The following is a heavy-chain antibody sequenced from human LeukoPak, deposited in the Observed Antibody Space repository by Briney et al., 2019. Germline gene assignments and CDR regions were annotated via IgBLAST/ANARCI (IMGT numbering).Heavy chain of an antibody. D-gene: IGHD2-2*01. V-gene: IGHV4-59*01. Sequence: PSETLSLTCTVSGGSISSYYWSWIRQPPGKGLEWIGYIYYSGSTNYNPSLKSRVTISVGTSKNQFSLKLSSVTAADTAVYYCARVAYCSSTSCYPDYWGQGTLATVSS. CDR2: IYYSGST. CDR3: ARVAYCSSTSCYPDY. CDR1: GGSISSYY. J-gene: IGHJ4*02.